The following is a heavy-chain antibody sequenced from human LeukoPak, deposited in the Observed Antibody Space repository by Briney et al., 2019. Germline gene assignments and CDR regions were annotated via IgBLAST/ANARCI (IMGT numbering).Heavy chain of an antibody. V-gene: IGHV6-1*01. CDR2: TDYGSKWYN. D-gene: IGHD3-16*01. J-gene: IGHJ6*03. CDR1: GDSVSSDSAA. CDR3: ARDREVCYFYYYMDV. Sequence: SQTLSLTCAISGDSVSSDSAAWNWIKQSPSRGLELLGRTDYGSKWYNDYALSVRSRITITPDTSTNPFSLQMNSVTPEDTAVYYCARDREVCYFYYYMDVWGKGTTVTVSS.